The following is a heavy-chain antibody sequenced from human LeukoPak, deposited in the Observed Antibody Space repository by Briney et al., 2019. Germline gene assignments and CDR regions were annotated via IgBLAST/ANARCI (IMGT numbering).Heavy chain of an antibody. CDR1: GGSISSGGYY. CDR3: ARVVSSGWYDGDAFDI. J-gene: IGHJ3*02. CDR2: IYYSGST. V-gene: IGHV4-31*03. Sequence: SETLSLTCTVSGGSISSGGYYWSWIRQHPGMGLEWIGYIYYSGSTYYNPSLKSRVTISVDTSKNQLSLKLSSVTAADTAVYYCARVVSSGWYDGDAFDIWGQGTMVTVSS. D-gene: IGHD6-19*01.